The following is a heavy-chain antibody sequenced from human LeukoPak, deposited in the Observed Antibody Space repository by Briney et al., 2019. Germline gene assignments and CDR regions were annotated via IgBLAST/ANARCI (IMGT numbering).Heavy chain of an antibody. CDR1: GGSISSSNYS. V-gene: IGHV4-39*01. J-gene: IGHJ4*02. D-gene: IGHD6-13*01. CDR2: FYYTGST. CDR3: ATLAAAGARSFDH. Sequence: SETLSLTRTVSGGSISSSNYSWGWIRQSPGKGLEYIGSFYYTGSTYYNPSPESRATIPVDTSKNRFFLRLTSVTAADTAVYYCATLAAAGARSFDHWGQGTLVTVSS.